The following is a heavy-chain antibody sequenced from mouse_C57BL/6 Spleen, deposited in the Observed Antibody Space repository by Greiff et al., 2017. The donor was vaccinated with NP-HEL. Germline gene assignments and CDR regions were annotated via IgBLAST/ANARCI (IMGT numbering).Heavy chain of an antibody. CDR1: GFTFNTYA. V-gene: IGHV10-3*01. Sequence: EVQLVESGGGLVQPKGSLKLSCAASGFTFNTYAMHWVRQAPGKGLEWVARIRSKSSNYATYYADSVKDRFNISRDDSQSMLYLQMNNLKTEDTAMYYCVRDPGSSHYYAMDYWGQGTSVTVSS. J-gene: IGHJ4*01. D-gene: IGHD1-1*01. CDR3: VRDPGSSHYYAMDY. CDR2: IRSKSSNYAT.